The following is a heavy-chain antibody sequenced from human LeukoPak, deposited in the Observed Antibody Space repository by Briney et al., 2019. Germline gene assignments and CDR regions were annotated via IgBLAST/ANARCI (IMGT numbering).Heavy chain of an antibody. Sequence: PGGSLRLSCAASGFTFSSYEMNWGGQAPGKGLEGVSYISSIGSTIYYADSVKGRFTISRDNAKLSLYLQMNSLRAEDTAVYYCARYGSGYDFDYWGQGTLVTVSS. CDR3: ARYGSGYDFDY. CDR2: ISSIGSTI. CDR1: GFTFSSYE. J-gene: IGHJ4*02. D-gene: IGHD5-12*01. V-gene: IGHV3-48*03.